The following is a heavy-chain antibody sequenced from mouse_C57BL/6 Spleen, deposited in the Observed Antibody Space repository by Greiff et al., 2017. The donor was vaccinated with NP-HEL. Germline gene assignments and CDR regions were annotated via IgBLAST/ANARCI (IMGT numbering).Heavy chain of an antibody. Sequence: QVQLQQPGTSLVKPGASVKLSCKASGYTFTSYWMHWVKQRPGQGLEWIGTINTRNGGTNYNGYFKSKATLTGDKSSSTASMQLSSLTSEDSVVYYCASHYYGSSYGYFDVWGTGTTVTVSS. CDR1: GYTFTSYW. V-gene: IGHV1-53*01. D-gene: IGHD1-1*01. J-gene: IGHJ1*03. CDR2: INTRNGGT. CDR3: ASHYYGSSYGYFDV.